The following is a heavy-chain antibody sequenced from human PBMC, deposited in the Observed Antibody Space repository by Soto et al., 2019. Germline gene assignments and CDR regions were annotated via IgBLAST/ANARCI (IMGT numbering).Heavy chain of an antibody. Sequence: PGESLKLSCKGSGYSFTSYWISWVLHMPGKGLEWMGRIDPSDSYTKYSPSFQGHVTISADKSISTAYLQWSSLRASDTAMYYCARHGDGNMHYAMDVWGQGNTVTVSS. CDR3: ARHGDGNMHYAMDV. V-gene: IGHV5-10-1*01. CDR2: IDPSDSYT. CDR1: GYSFTSYW. J-gene: IGHJ6*02.